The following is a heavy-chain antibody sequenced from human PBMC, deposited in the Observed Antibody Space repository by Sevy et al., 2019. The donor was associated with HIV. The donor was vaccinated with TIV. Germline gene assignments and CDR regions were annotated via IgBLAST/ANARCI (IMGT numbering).Heavy chain of an antibody. V-gene: IGHV3-7*01. J-gene: IGHJ6*02. CDR1: GFTFSTYW. CDR2: ISPDESEK. D-gene: IGHD3-9*01. CDR3: ARDLFGSGHDILTGKYGLDV. Sequence: GESLKISCGASGFTFSTYWMTWVRQGPGRGLEWVANISPDESEKYTVNSVKGRFTVSRDNAKNSLYLQMHSLIAEDTVEYYCARDLFGSGHDILTGKYGLDVWGQGTTVTASS.